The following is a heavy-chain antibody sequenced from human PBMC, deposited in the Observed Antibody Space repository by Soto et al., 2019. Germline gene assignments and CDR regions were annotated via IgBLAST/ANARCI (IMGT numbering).Heavy chain of an antibody. D-gene: IGHD2-21*02. CDR1: GFTVSSNY. CDR3: ASFNGGDCGVGAFDI. V-gene: IGHV3-53*01. CDR2: IYSGGST. Sequence: HPGGSLRLSCAASGFTVSSNYMSWVRQAPGKGLEWVSVIYSGGSTHYADYVKGRFTISRDNYKNSLYLEMNSLRGEDRAVYFCASFNGGDCGVGAFDICGQRSMVPVS. J-gene: IGHJ3*02.